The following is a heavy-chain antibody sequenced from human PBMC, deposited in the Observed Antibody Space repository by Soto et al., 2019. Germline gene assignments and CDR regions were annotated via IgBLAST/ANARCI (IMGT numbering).Heavy chain of an antibody. CDR1: GYTFTGYY. Sequence: AASVKVSCKASGYTFTGYYMHWVRQAPGQGLEWMGWINPNSGGTNYAQKFQGRVTMTRDTSISTAYMELSRLRSDDTAVYYCARDRNSSWPYYYYGMDVWGQGTTVTVSS. D-gene: IGHD6-13*01. CDR2: INPNSGGT. V-gene: IGHV1-2*02. J-gene: IGHJ6*02. CDR3: ARDRNSSWPYYYYGMDV.